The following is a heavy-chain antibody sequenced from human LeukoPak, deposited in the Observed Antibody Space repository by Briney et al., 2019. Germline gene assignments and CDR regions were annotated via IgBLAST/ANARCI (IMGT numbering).Heavy chain of an antibody. CDR3: ARAGMFYYGSGSPADY. D-gene: IGHD3-10*01. Sequence: GGSLRLSCAASGFTFSSYAMSWVRQAPGKGLEWVSAISGSGGSTYYADSVKGRFTISRDNAKNTLYLQMSSLRAEDTAVYYCARAGMFYYGSGSPADYWGQGTLVTVSS. CDR2: ISGSGGST. J-gene: IGHJ4*02. V-gene: IGHV3-23*01. CDR1: GFTFSSYA.